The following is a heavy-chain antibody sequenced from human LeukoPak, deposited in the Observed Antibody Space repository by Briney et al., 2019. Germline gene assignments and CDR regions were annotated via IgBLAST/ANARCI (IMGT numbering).Heavy chain of an antibody. CDR2: ISGSGGST. CDR1: GFTFGSYA. CDR3: AKLYYYGSGSYYKAKYYFDY. D-gene: IGHD3-10*01. Sequence: GGSLRLPCAASGFTFGSYAMSWVRQAPGKGLEWVSAISGSGGSTYHADSVKGRFTISRDNSKNTLYLQMNSLRAEDTAVYYCAKLYYYGSGSYYKAKYYFDYWGQGTLVTVSS. J-gene: IGHJ4*02. V-gene: IGHV3-23*01.